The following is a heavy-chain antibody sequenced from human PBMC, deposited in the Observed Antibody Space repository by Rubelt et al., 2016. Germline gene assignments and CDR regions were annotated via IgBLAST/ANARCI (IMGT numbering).Heavy chain of an antibody. Sequence: EVQLVESGGGLVQPGGSLRLSCAASGFTFSTYWMSWVRQAPGKGLEWVANIKNDGSEQYYVDWMKGRFTNARDNAKNTVYLQMNGLRTEDTAVYYCARDQYSFDSSGWQYFDLWGRGTLVTVSS. CDR1: GFTFSTYW. J-gene: IGHJ2*01. CDR2: IKNDGSEQ. V-gene: IGHV3-7*03. D-gene: IGHD3-22*01. CDR3: ARDQYSFDSSGWQYFDL.